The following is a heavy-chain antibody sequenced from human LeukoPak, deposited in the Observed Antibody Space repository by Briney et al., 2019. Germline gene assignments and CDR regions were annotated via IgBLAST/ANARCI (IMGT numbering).Heavy chain of an antibody. V-gene: IGHV3-23*01. CDR3: ARQPDDSSGWNNGQDFFDY. J-gene: IGHJ4*02. Sequence: GGSLRLSCAASGFTLRSYAMSWVRQAPGKGLEWVSGISGGGGSTYYADSVKGRFTISRDNPKNTLLLQMNSLRAEDTAVYYCARQPDDSSGWNNGQDFFDYWGQGTLVTVSS. CDR1: GFTLRSYA. D-gene: IGHD6-19*01. CDR2: ISGGGGST.